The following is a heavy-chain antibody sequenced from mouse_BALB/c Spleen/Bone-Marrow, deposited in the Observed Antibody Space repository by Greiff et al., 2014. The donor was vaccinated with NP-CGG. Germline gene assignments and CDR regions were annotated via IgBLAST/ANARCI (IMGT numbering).Heavy chain of an antibody. D-gene: IGHD1-1*01. CDR3: ARTGNHYGGSFDY. J-gene: IGHJ2*01. Sequence: VQLQQPGPELVKPGTSVKMSCKASGYTFTSYVIHWVKQKPGQGLEWIGYINPFNDGTKYNEKFKDKATLTSDKSSNTAYMELSSLTSEDSAVYYCARTGNHYGGSFDYWGQGTTLTVSS. V-gene: IGHV1-14*01. CDR1: GYTFTSYV. CDR2: INPFNDGT.